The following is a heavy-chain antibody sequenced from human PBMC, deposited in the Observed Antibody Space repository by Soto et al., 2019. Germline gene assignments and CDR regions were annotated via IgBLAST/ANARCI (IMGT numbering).Heavy chain of an antibody. Sequence: QVPLVQSGAEVKKPGSSVKVSCKASGGTFSSYAISWVRQAPGQGLEWMGGIIPIFGTANYAQKFQGRVTITADESTSTAYMELSSLRSEDTAVYYCARVVTEDSSSWGAFDYWGQGTLVTVSS. J-gene: IGHJ4*02. V-gene: IGHV1-69*01. CDR1: GGTFSSYA. D-gene: IGHD6-13*01. CDR2: IIPIFGTA. CDR3: ARVVTEDSSSWGAFDY.